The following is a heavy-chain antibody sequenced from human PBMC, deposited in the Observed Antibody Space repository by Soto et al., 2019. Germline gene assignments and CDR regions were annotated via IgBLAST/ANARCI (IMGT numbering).Heavy chain of an antibody. CDR2: ISAYNGNT. J-gene: IGHJ6*02. Sequence: ASVKVSCKASGYTFTSYGISWVRQAPGQGLEWMGWISAYNGNTNYAQKLQGRVTMTTDKSTSTAYMELSSLRSDDTAVYYCAREGLVLVPTTVNSDYYYYAMDVWGQGTTVTVSS. D-gene: IGHD2-2*01. V-gene: IGHV1-18*01. CDR3: AREGLVLVPTTVNSDYYYYAMDV. CDR1: GYTFTSYG.